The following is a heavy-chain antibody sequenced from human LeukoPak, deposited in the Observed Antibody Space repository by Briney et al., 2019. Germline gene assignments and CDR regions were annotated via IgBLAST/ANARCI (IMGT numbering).Heavy chain of an antibody. Sequence: SETLSLTCAVYGGSYSGYYWRWIRQPPGKGLEWIGEINHSGSTNYNPSLKSRVTISVDTSKNQFSLKLSSVTAADTAVYYYATSEVVAVDSYTWCDPWGQGTLVTVSS. CDR2: INHSGST. V-gene: IGHV4-34*01. J-gene: IGHJ5*02. CDR3: ATSEVVAVDSYTWCDP. CDR1: GGSYSGYY. D-gene: IGHD2-15*01.